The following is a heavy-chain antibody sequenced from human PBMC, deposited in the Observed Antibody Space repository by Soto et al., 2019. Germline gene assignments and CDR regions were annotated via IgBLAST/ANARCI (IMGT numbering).Heavy chain of an antibody. CDR1: GGSISSGGYY. D-gene: IGHD6-13*01. V-gene: IGHV4-31*03. Sequence: PSETLSLTCTVSGGSISSGGYYWSWIRQHPRKGLEWIGYIYYSGSTYYNPSLKSRVTISVDTSKNQFSLKLSSVTAADTAMYYCARDPAVSTIAAAGTDYYYGMDVWGQGTTVTVSS. J-gene: IGHJ6*02. CDR2: IYYSGST. CDR3: ARDPAVSTIAAAGTDYYYGMDV.